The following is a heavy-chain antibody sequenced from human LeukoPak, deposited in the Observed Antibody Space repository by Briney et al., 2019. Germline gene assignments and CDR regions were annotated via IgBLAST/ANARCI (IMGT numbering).Heavy chain of an antibody. Sequence: PGGSLRLSCAASGFTFSSYAVSWVRQAPGKGLEWVSAISGSGGSTYYADSVKGRFTISRDNSKNTLYLQMNSLRAEDTAVYYCAKAVCSSTSCYYFDYWGQGTLVTVSS. D-gene: IGHD2-2*01. CDR3: AKAVCSSTSCYYFDY. CDR2: ISGSGGST. V-gene: IGHV3-23*01. CDR1: GFTFSSYA. J-gene: IGHJ4*02.